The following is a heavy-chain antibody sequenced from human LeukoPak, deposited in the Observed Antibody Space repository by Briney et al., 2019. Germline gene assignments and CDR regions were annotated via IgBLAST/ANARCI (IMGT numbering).Heavy chain of an antibody. D-gene: IGHD5-24*01. V-gene: IGHV3-66*01. J-gene: IGHJ5*02. CDR2: IYSGGST. Sequence: PGGSLRLSCAASGFTVSSNYMSWVRQAPGKGLEWVSVIYSGGSTYYADSVKGRFTISRDNSKNTLYLQMNSLRAEDTAVYYCARDPAENGDHGSPWGQGTLVTVSS. CDR3: ARDPAENGDHGSP. CDR1: GFTVSSNY.